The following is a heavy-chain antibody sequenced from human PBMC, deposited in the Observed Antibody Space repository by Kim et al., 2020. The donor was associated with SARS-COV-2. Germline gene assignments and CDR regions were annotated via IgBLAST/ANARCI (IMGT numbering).Heavy chain of an antibody. CDR1: GGSISSSSYY. V-gene: IGHV4-39*01. CDR2: IYYSGST. CDR3: ARRGVTMVRGAVDY. J-gene: IGHJ4*02. Sequence: SETLSLTCTVSGGSISSSSYYWGWIRQPPGKGLEWIGSIYYSGSTYYNPSLKSRVTISVDTSKNQFSLKLSSVTAADTAVYYCARRGVTMVRGAVDYWGQGTWSPSPQ. D-gene: IGHD3-10*01.